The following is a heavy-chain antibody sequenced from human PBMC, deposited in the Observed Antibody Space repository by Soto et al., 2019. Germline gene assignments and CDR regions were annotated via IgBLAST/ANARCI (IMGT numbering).Heavy chain of an antibody. CDR2: IYSGDNT. J-gene: IGHJ5*02. Sequence: PGGSLRLSCAASGFSVISNYMSWVRQAPGKGLEWVSFIYSGDNTHYAGSVKGRFIISRDNSKNTVYLQMNSLRAEDTAVYYCARVNPPYPWGQGTLVTVSS. CDR1: GFSVISNY. CDR3: ARVNPPYP. V-gene: IGHV3-53*01.